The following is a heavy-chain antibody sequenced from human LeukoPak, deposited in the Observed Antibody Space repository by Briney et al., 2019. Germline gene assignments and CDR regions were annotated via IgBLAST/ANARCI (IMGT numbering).Heavy chain of an antibody. CDR3: ARAVSGRFDY. CDR2: IYYSGCT. D-gene: IGHD6-19*01. J-gene: IGHJ4*02. CDR1: GGSMSPYH. V-gene: IGHV4-59*08. Sequence: PSETLSLTCTVSGGSMSPYHWGWIRHPPGEGLEWTGYIYYSGCTNYNPSLNSRVTISVDTSKNQFSLRLSSVTAADTAIYYCARAVSGRFDYWGKGTLVTVSS.